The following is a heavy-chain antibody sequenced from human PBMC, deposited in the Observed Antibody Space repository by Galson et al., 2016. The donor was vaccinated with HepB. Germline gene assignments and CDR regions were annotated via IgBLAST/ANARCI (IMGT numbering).Heavy chain of an antibody. V-gene: IGHV3-74*01. CDR3: GRGPNAVSSPGDY. CDR2: ISPNGSRK. Sequence: SLRLSCAASGFTFSGHWMHWARQAPGKGLEWVSSISPNGSRKKYADSLKGRFTTSRDNAGNTLYLQMDSLRDDGTAIYFCGRGPNAVSSPGDYWGQGTLVTVSS. D-gene: IGHD2-8*01. CDR1: GFTFSGHW. J-gene: IGHJ4*02.